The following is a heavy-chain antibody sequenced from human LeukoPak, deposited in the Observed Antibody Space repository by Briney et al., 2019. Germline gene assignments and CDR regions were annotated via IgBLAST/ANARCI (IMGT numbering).Heavy chain of an antibody. V-gene: IGHV3-30*02. D-gene: IGHD6-13*01. J-gene: IGHJ6*02. CDR2: IRYDGSNK. Sequence: NPGGSLRLSCAASGFTFSSYGMHWVRQAPGKGLEWVAFIRYDGSNKYYADSVKGRFTISRDNAKNSLYLQMNSLRAEDTAVYYCARVSSSSWYHYYYGMDVWGQGTTVTVSS. CDR1: GFTFSSYG. CDR3: ARVSSSSWYHYYYGMDV.